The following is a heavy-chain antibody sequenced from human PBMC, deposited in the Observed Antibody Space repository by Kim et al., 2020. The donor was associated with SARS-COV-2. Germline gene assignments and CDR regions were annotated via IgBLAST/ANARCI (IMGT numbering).Heavy chain of an antibody. D-gene: IGHD2-2*01. CDR3: ARREAHCSSTSCYAGSDY. J-gene: IGHJ4*02. Sequence: SVKVSCKASGGTFSSYAISWVRQAPGQGLEWMGGIIPIFGTANYAQKFQGRVTITADESTSTAYMELSSLRSEDTAVYYCARREAHCSSTSCYAGSDYWGQGTLVTVSS. V-gene: IGHV1-69*13. CDR2: IIPIFGTA. CDR1: GGTFSSYA.